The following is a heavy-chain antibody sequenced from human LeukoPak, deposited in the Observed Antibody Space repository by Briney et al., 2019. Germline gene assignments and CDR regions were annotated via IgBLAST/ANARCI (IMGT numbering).Heavy chain of an antibody. CDR3: ARGSGDWTYYFDH. D-gene: IGHD2-21*02. J-gene: IGHJ4*02. V-gene: IGHV4-38-2*02. CDR1: GYSISSGHL. Sequence: SETLSLTCTVSGYSISSGHLWGWIRQPPGKGLEWIGSTYHGGTTYSNPSLKSRVIISEDTSKNQFSLKLSSVTAADTAVYYCARGSGDWTYYFDHWGQGTLVTVSS. CDR2: TYHGGTT.